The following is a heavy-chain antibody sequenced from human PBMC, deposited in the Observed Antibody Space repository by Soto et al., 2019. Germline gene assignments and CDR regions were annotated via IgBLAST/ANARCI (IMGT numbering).Heavy chain of an antibody. Sequence: QLQLRQSGPGLVKPPEALSLTCSVSGASITSGDYYWGWLRQPPGKGLEWIGSIFYDGSPYYNPSLQSRLTLPVDTSKNQFSLKLNSATAADTAVYYWVRTVGSSWFFDLWGRGTLITVSS. J-gene: IGHJ2*01. CDR2: IFYDGSP. V-gene: IGHV4-39*01. D-gene: IGHD3-10*01. CDR1: GASITSGDYY. CDR3: VRTVGSSWFFDL.